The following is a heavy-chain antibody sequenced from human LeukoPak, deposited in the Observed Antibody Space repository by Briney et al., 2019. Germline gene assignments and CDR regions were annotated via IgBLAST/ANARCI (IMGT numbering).Heavy chain of an antibody. J-gene: IGHJ5*02. Sequence: ASVKVSCKASGYSFTSHYMHWVRQAPGQGLEWMGWINPNSGGTNYAQKFQGRVTMTRDTSISTAYMELSRLRSDDTAVYYCARNLYSSSWKNWFDPWGQGTLVTVSS. CDR3: ARNLYSSSWKNWFDP. CDR1: GYSFTSHY. CDR2: INPNSGGT. D-gene: IGHD6-13*01. V-gene: IGHV1-2*02.